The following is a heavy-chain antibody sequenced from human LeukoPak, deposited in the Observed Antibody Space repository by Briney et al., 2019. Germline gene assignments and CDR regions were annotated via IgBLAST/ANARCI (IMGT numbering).Heavy chain of an antibody. Sequence: GGSLRLSCAASGFTFNIYRMNWVRQAPGKGLEWVSSIIPSGTYIYYADSMKGRFTLSRDNAKNSLYLQMNSLRAEDTAVYYCARDLVGAPDYDFWGQGTLVTVSS. CDR1: GFTFNIYR. V-gene: IGHV3-21*01. D-gene: IGHD1-26*01. J-gene: IGHJ4*02. CDR2: IIPSGTYI. CDR3: ARDLVGAPDYDF.